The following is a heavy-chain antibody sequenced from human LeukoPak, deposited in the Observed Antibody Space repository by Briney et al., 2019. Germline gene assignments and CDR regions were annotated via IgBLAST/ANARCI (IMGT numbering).Heavy chain of an antibody. V-gene: IGHV3-21*01. J-gene: IGHJ3*02. CDR3: ARNYYDSSGYVVNGAFDI. CDR2: ISRSSNYI. D-gene: IGHD3-22*01. CDR1: GFTFSSYW. Sequence: GGSLRLSCAASGFTFSSYWMHWVRQAPGKGLEWVSSISRSSNYIYYADSLKGRFTISRDNAKNSLYLQVNSLRAEDTAVYYCARNYYDSSGYVVNGAFDIWGQGTMVTVSS.